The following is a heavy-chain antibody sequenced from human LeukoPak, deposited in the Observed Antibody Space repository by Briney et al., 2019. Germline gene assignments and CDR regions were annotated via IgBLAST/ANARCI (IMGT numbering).Heavy chain of an antibody. V-gene: IGHV4-39*01. D-gene: IGHD3/OR15-3a*01. Sequence: SETLSLTCTVSGVSISSSNSYWGWIRQPPGKGLEWIGSIYYSGNTYYNASRKSQVSISIDTSKNQFSLRLTSVTAADTAVYYCARQTGSGLFILPGGRGTLVTVSS. CDR2: IYYSGNT. CDR3: ARQTGSGLFILP. CDR1: GVSISSSNSY. J-gene: IGHJ4*02.